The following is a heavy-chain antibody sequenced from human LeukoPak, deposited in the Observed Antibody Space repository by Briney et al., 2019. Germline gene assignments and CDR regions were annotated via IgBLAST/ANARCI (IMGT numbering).Heavy chain of an antibody. V-gene: IGHV4-59*08. Sequence: SETLSLTCTVSGGSISSYYWSWIRQPPGKGLEWIGYIYYSESTNYNPSLKSRVTISVDTSKNQFSLKLSSVTAADTAVYYCARHVSGSGPEADYWGQGTLVTVSS. CDR1: GGSISSYY. CDR3: ARHVSGSGPEADY. CDR2: IYYSEST. D-gene: IGHD3-10*01. J-gene: IGHJ4*02.